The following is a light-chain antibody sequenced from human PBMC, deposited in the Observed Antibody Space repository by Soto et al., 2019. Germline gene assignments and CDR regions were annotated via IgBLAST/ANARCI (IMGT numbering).Light chain of an antibody. V-gene: IGLV2-14*01. J-gene: IGLJ2*01. Sequence: QSVLTQPASVSGSPGQSITISCTGTSSDVGGYDYVSWYQQHPGKAPKLTIYQVSNRPSGVSNRFSGSKSGNTASLTISGLQAEDEANYYCSSYTRSNTLVFGGGTKVTVL. CDR1: SSDVGGYDY. CDR3: SSYTRSNTLV. CDR2: QVS.